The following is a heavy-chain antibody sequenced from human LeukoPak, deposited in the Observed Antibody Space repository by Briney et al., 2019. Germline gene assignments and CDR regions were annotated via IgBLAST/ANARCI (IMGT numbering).Heavy chain of an antibody. V-gene: IGHV1-18*01. CDR2: ISAYNGNT. CDR3: ARDPDGEYDFDY. J-gene: IGHJ4*02. D-gene: IGHD4-17*01. CDR1: GYTFSRYG. Sequence: GASVKVSCKASGYTFSRYGISWVRQAPGQGLEWMGWISAYNGNTNYAQKLQGRVTMTTDTSTSTAYMELRSLRSDDTAVYYCARDPDGEYDFDYWGQGTLVTVSS.